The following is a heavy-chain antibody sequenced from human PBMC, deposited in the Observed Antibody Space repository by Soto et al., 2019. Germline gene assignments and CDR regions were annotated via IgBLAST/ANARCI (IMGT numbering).Heavy chain of an antibody. J-gene: IGHJ5*02. V-gene: IGHV1-3*01. CDR1: VYTFPRYT. D-gene: IGHD2-15*01. CDR3: ARGIATGQLDP. Sequence: ASVKVPCKASVYTFPRYTMNWVRQAPGQRLEWRGWINPDNANTKSSQKFQDRVIITRDTSASTAYMDLSSLRSEDTAVYYCARGIATGQLDPWGQGTLVTVSS. CDR2: INPDNANT.